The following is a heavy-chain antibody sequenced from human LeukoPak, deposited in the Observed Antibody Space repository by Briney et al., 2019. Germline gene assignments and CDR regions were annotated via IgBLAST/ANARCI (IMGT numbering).Heavy chain of an antibody. Sequence: GGSLRLSCVASRFSFSSYEMNWVRQAPGKGLEWLSYISSSGSTIFYADSVKGRFTISGDNAKNSLYLQMNRLRAEDTAVYYCARGRAGYSSIWGIWGQGTMVTVSS. CDR3: ARGRAGYSSIWGI. CDR2: ISSSGSTI. D-gene: IGHD6-19*01. J-gene: IGHJ3*02. CDR1: RFSFSSYE. V-gene: IGHV3-48*03.